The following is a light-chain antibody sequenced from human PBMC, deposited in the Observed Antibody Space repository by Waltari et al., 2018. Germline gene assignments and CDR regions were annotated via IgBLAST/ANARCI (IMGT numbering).Light chain of an antibody. J-gene: IGLJ1*01. CDR1: SSNIGTNS. V-gene: IGLV1-44*01. CDR2: GDN. Sequence: QFVLTQPPSASATPRQRITISCSGSSSNIGTNSVDWYQHFPGRAPKLLSYGDNKRPSGVPDRFSGSKSGTSASLAISGLQSADEADYYCAAWSDSQDDLYVFGTGTKVTVL. CDR3: AAWSDSQDDLYV.